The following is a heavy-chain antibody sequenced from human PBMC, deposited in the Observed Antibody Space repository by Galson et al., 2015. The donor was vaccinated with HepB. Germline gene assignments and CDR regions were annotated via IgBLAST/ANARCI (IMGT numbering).Heavy chain of an antibody. D-gene: IGHD2-2*01. V-gene: IGHV3-7*03. CDR2: IKQDGSEK. CDR3: ARGTMPLYSDY. Sequence: SLRLSCAASGFTFSSYAMSWVRQAPGKGLEWVANIKQDGSEKYYVDSVKGRFTISRDNTKNSLYLQMNSLRAEDTAVYYCARGTMPLYSDYWGQGTLVTVSS. CDR1: GFTFSSYA. J-gene: IGHJ4*02.